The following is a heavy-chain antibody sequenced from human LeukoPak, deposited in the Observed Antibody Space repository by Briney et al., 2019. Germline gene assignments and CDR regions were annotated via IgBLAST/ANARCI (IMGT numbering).Heavy chain of an antibody. Sequence: GGSLRLYCAASTFTFSTYWMTWVRQAPGKGPEFVANINQDGSVKNYVDSVKGRFTISRDNAKNSLYLQMNSLRADDTAVYYCARDPGSSSFDYWGQGTLVTVSS. CDR3: ARDPGSSSFDY. CDR1: TFTFSTYW. J-gene: IGHJ4*02. D-gene: IGHD6-13*01. CDR2: INQDGSVK. V-gene: IGHV3-7*01.